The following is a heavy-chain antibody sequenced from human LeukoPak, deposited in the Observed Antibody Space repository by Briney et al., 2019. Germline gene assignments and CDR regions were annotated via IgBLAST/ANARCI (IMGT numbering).Heavy chain of an antibody. Sequence: GGSLRLSCAASGFTFSSYAMSWVRQAPGKGLEWVSAISGSGGSTYHADSVKGRFTISRDNSKNTLYLQMSSLRPEDTAMYYCVNQISGWVYWGQGTLVTVSS. CDR2: ISGSGGST. D-gene: IGHD6-19*01. V-gene: IGHV3-23*01. J-gene: IGHJ4*02. CDR3: VNQISGWVY. CDR1: GFTFSSYA.